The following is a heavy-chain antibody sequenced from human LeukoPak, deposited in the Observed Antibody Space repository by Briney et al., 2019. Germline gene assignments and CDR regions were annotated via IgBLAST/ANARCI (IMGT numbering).Heavy chain of an antibody. D-gene: IGHD6-13*01. V-gene: IGHV4-34*01. Sequence: SETLSLTCAVYGGSFSGYYWSWIRQPPGKGLEWIGEINHSGSTNYNPSLKSRVTLSVDTSKNQFSLKLSSVTAADTAVYYCARRTRRIAAAGFDYWGQGTLVTVSS. J-gene: IGHJ4*02. CDR1: GGSFSGYY. CDR2: INHSGST. CDR3: ARRTRRIAAAGFDY.